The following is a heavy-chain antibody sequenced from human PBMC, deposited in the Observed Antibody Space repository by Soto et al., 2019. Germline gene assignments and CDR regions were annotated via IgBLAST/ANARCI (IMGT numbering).Heavy chain of an antibody. Sequence: GGSLRLSCAASGFTFDSCVMSWVRQAPGKGLEWLSFISGSGRYTDYADSVKGRFTISRDNSKNTLYLQMNSLRVEGTAVYYCAKDPPSERMQPDYGTDVWGQGTTVTV. CDR2: ISGSGRYT. V-gene: IGHV3-23*01. J-gene: IGHJ6*02. CDR3: AKDPPSERMQPDYGTDV. D-gene: IGHD6-13*01. CDR1: GFTFDSCV.